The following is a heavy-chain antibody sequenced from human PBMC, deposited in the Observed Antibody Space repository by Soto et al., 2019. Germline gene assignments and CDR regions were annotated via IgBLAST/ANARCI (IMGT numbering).Heavy chain of an antibody. D-gene: IGHD6-13*01. J-gene: IGHJ6*03. CDR3: ASTSSSGYLYYYYMDV. V-gene: IGHV4-59*08. CDR1: GGSISSYY. Sequence: SDTLSLTCTVSGGSISSYYWSWIRQPPGKGLEWIGYIYYSGSTNYNPSLKSRATISVDTSKNQFSLKLSSVTAADTAVYYCASTSSSGYLYYYYMDVWGKGTTLTVSS. CDR2: IYYSGST.